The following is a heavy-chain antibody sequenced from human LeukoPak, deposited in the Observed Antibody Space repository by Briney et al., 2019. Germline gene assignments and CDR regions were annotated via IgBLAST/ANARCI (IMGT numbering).Heavy chain of an antibody. CDR1: GYTFINYF. CDR3: ARVTGGSYFKFDN. Sequence: ASVKVSCRASGYTFINYFMHWVRQAPGQGLEWMGIINPSGGSTSYAQKFQGRVTMTRDTSTTTVYMELSSLRSEDTAVYYCARVTGGSYFKFDNWGQGTQVTVSS. J-gene: IGHJ4*02. V-gene: IGHV1-46*01. CDR2: INPSGGST. D-gene: IGHD1-26*01.